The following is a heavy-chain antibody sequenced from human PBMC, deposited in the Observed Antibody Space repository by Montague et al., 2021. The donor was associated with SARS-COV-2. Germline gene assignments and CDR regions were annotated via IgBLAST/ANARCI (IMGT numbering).Heavy chain of an antibody. CDR2: TYYRSKWYY. J-gene: IGHJ6*02. D-gene: IGHD2-2*01. CDR1: GDSVSSNSGA. CDR3: TRGLPAGPNFGMDV. Sequence: CAIFGDSVSSNSGAWNWLRQSPSRGLEWLGRTYYRSKWYYNYGVSVESRVTVNADTSKDQVFLQLNSVTPEDTAVYFCTRGLPAGPNFGMDVWGQGTTVTVSS. V-gene: IGHV6-1*01.